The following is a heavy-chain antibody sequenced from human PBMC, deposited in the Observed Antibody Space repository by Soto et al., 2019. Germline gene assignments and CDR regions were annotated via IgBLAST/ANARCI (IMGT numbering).Heavy chain of an antibody. CDR2: ISGSGGST. CDR1: GLTFSSYA. CDR3: AKVHEGDTAMVCDY. D-gene: IGHD5-18*01. V-gene: IGHV3-23*01. J-gene: IGHJ4*02. Sequence: PGGSLRLSCAASGLTFSSYAMSWVRQAPGKGLEWVSAISGSGGSTYYADSVKGRFTISRNNSKNTLYLQMNSLRAEDTAVYYCAKVHEGDTAMVCDYWGQGTLVTVSS.